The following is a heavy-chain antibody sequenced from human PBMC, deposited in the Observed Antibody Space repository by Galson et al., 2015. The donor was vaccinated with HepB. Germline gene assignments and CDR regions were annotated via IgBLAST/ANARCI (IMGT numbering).Heavy chain of an antibody. CDR1: GFTFSSYW. CDR3: ARDPNGAWHNFDY. V-gene: IGHV3-30-3*01. Sequence: SLRLSCAASGFTFSSYWMHWVRQAPGKGLGWVAVISYDESQKYYADSVRGRFTISRDNSKNMLYLQMNSLTPEDTAMYYCARDPNGAWHNFDYWGQGALVIVAS. D-gene: IGHD1-1*01. CDR2: ISYDESQK. J-gene: IGHJ4*02.